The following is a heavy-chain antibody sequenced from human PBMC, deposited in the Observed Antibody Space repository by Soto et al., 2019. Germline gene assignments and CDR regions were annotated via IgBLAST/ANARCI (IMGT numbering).Heavy chain of an antibody. J-gene: IGHJ5*02. CDR2: IYHSGST. D-gene: IGHD2-2*01. V-gene: IGHV4-30-2*01. Sequence: PSETLSLTCAVSGGSISSGGYSWSWIRQPPGKGLEWIGYIYHSGSTNYNPSLKSRVTISVDRSKNQFSLKLSSVTAADTAVYYCSRDAGYCISTSCYAPWGQGPLFAVAS. CDR3: SRDAGYCISTSCYAP. CDR1: GGSISSGGYS.